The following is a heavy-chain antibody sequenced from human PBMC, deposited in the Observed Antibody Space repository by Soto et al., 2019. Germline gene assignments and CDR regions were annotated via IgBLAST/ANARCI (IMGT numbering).Heavy chain of an antibody. CDR3: ARESPVDTAMVIRYYYYGMDV. D-gene: IGHD5-18*01. V-gene: IGHV1-69*01. CDR1: GGTFSSYA. CDR2: IIPIFGTA. J-gene: IGHJ6*02. Sequence: QVQLVQSGAEVKKPGSSVKVSCKASGGTFSSYAISWVRQAPGQGLEWMGGIIPIFGTANYAQKFQGRVTITADESTSTADMELSSLRSEDTAVYYCARESPVDTAMVIRYYYYGMDVWGQGTTVTVSS.